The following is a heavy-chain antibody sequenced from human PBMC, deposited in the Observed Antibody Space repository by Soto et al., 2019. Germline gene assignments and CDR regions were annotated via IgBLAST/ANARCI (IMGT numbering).Heavy chain of an antibody. J-gene: IGHJ4*02. V-gene: IGHV1-3*01. CDR2: INAGNGNT. D-gene: IGHD1-7*01. CDR3: ARARDPNWSYIPFDY. CDR1: GYTFTSNA. Sequence: ASLKVSCKASGYTFTSNAMHWVRQAPGQRLEWMGWINAGNGNTKYSQKFQDRVTITRDTSASTAYMELSSLRSEDTAIYYCARARDPNWSYIPFDYWGQGTLVTVSS.